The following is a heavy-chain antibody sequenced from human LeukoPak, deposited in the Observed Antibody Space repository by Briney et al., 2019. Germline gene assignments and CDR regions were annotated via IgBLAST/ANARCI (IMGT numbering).Heavy chain of an antibody. CDR1: GGTFSSYA. CDR3: ARDYYGSGSFYGMDV. J-gene: IGHJ6*02. Sequence: SVKVSCKASGGTFSSYAISWVRQAPGQGLEWMGRIIPILGMANYAQKFQGRVTITADKSTSTAYMELSSLRSEDTAVYYCARDYYGSGSFYGMDVWGQGTTVTVSS. D-gene: IGHD3-10*01. V-gene: IGHV1-69*04. CDR2: IIPILGMA.